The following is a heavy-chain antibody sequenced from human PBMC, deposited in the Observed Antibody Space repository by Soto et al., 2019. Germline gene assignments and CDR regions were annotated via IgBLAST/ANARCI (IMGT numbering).Heavy chain of an antibody. CDR1: GVSINNHPYF. D-gene: IGHD4-17*01. V-gene: IGHV4-31*03. CDR2: IYSSGTT. J-gene: IGHJ4*01. CDR3: ARGADYGDTVREYFFDF. Sequence: SETLSLTCTAPGVSINNHPYFWGWIRQHPEKGLEWIGYIYSSGTTYFNPSLLSRVGVSLDTSGNRFSLRLTSVTAADTAVYYCARGADYGDTVREYFFDFWGQGALVTVSS.